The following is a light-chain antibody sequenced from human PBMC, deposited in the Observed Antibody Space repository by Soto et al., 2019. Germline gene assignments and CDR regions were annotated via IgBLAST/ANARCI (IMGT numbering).Light chain of an antibody. CDR2: GES. J-gene: IGKJ4*01. CDR3: QQYNNWPPLT. V-gene: IGKV3-15*01. Sequence: IVMTQSPATLSVSPGERATLSCRASQSVSSNLAWYQQKPGQAPRLLIYGESTRATGIPARFSGSGSGTEFTLTISSLQSEDFAVYYCQQYNNWPPLTFGGGTKVEIK. CDR1: QSVSSN.